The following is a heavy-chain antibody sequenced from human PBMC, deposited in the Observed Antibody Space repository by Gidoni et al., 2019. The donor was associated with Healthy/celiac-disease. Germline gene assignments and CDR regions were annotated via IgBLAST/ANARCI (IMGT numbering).Heavy chain of an antibody. D-gene: IGHD6-13*01. Sequence: QVQLQQWGAGLLKPSETLSLTCAVYGGYVSGYYWSWIRQPPGKGLEWIGEIHHSGSTNYNPSLKSRVTISVDTSQNQFSLKLSSVPAADTAVYYCARLGRRIILGAAGYFDYWGQGTLVTVSS. CDR1: GGYVSGYY. CDR3: ARLGRRIILGAAGYFDY. V-gene: IGHV4-34*01. J-gene: IGHJ4*02. CDR2: IHHSGST.